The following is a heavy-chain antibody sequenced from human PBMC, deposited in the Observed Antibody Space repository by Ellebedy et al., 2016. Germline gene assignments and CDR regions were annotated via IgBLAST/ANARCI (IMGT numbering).Heavy chain of an antibody. CDR1: GYTFTGYY. D-gene: IGHD4-23*01. Sequence: ASVKVSCKASGYTFTGYYMHWVRQAPGQGLEWMGWINPNSGGTNYAQKFQGWVTMTRDTSISTAYMELSRLRSDDTAVYYCARAARGNSYMGWFDPWGQGTLVTVSS. J-gene: IGHJ5*02. CDR3: ARAARGNSYMGWFDP. V-gene: IGHV1-2*04. CDR2: INPNSGGT.